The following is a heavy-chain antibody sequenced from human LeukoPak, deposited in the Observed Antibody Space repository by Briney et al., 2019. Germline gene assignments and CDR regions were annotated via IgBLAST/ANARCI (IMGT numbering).Heavy chain of an antibody. J-gene: IGHJ4*02. CDR2: IYHSGTT. Sequence: SEALSLTCAVSGGSFSSLHWWSWVRQPPGKGLEWIGEIYHSGTTNYNPSFKSRVTISVDTSKNQFSLKLSSVTAADTAVYYCARDRVGATTPTFDYWGQGTLVTVSS. CDR3: ARDRVGATTPTFDY. D-gene: IGHD1-26*01. V-gene: IGHV4-4*02. CDR1: GGSFSSLHW.